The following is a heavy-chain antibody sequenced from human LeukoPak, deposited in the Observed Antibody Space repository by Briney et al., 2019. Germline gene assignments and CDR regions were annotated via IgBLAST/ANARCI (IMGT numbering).Heavy chain of an antibody. CDR1: GYTFTDYY. D-gene: IGHD4/OR15-4a*01. V-gene: IGHV1-2*06. J-gene: IGHJ4*02. CDR2: VSPNSGAT. CDR3: ARDLWGWGSDYLDY. Sequence: ASVTVSCKASGYTFTDYYVHWVRLVPGQGLEWMGRVSPNSGATNYAEKFRGRVIMARDTSINTVYMEMSSLRSDDPAVYYCARDLWGWGSDYLDYWGQGTLVTVSS.